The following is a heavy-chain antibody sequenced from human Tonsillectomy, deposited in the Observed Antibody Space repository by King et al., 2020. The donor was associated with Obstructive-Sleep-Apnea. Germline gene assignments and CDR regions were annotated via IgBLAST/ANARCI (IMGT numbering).Heavy chain of an antibody. Sequence: QLQESGPGLVKPSETLSLTCTVSGGSISNYYRSWIRQPPGKGLEWIAYIYYSGSTYYNPSLKSRVSISVDTSKNQFSLKLSSVTAADTAVYYCARPADVDTAMGPFDYWGQGTLVTVSS. J-gene: IGHJ4*02. CDR1: GGSISNYY. V-gene: IGHV4-59*08. D-gene: IGHD5-18*01. CDR3: ARPADVDTAMGPFDY. CDR2: IYYSGST.